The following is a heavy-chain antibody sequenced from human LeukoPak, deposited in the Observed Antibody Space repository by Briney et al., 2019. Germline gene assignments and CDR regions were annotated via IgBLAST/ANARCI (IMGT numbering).Heavy chain of an antibody. CDR1: GFTFSSYA. D-gene: IGHD3-22*01. Sequence: GGSLRLSCAASGFTFSSYAMSWVRQAPGKGLEWVSAISGSGGSTYYADSVKGRFTISRDNSKNTLYLQMNSLRAEDTAVYYCAKGQYYDSSGYPQLGWGQGTLVTVSS. J-gene: IGHJ4*02. V-gene: IGHV3-23*01. CDR2: ISGSGGST. CDR3: AKGQYYDSSGYPQLG.